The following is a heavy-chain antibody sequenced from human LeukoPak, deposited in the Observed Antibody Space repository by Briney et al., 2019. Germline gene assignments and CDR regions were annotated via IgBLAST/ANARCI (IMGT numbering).Heavy chain of an antibody. Sequence: ASVKVSCTASGYTFTSYYMHWVRQAPGQGLEWMGIINPSGGSTSYAQKFQGRVTMTRDTSTSTVYMELSSLRSEDTAVYYCARVYRGAARHPSLDYWGQGTLVTVSS. J-gene: IGHJ4*02. V-gene: IGHV1-46*01. CDR3: ARVYRGAARHPSLDY. CDR1: GYTFTSYY. CDR2: INPSGGST. D-gene: IGHD6-6*01.